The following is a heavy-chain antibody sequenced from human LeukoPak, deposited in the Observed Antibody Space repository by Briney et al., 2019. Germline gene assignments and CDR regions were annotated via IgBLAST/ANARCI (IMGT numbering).Heavy chain of an antibody. D-gene: IGHD4-11*01. V-gene: IGHV4-38-2*01. J-gene: IGHJ4*02. CDR2: INYSGRT. CDR1: GYSIRSGYQ. CDR3: ARAEINDYNRY. Sequence: SETLSLTCSVSGYSIRSGYQWGWIRQAPGKGLKWIGSINYSGRTYDNPSLKSRVTISIDTSKNQIFLKLRSTTAADTAHYYCARAEINDYNRYWGQGILVIVSS.